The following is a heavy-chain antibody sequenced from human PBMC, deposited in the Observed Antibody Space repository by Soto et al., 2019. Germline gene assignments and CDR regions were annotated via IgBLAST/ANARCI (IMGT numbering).Heavy chain of an antibody. CDR1: GINFKNAW. Sequence: EVRLVESGGGLVKPGGSLRLSCVASGINFKNAWMSWVRQAPGKGLEWVGLIKSKTDGEAVDYAGPVRGRLSISRDDSENTIYLQMSSLESEDTAVYFCTTDAPQYRGSEFWCPGTLVTVSS. J-gene: IGHJ4*02. D-gene: IGHD1-26*01. CDR3: TTDAPQYRGSEF. CDR2: IKSKTDGEAV. V-gene: IGHV3-15*01.